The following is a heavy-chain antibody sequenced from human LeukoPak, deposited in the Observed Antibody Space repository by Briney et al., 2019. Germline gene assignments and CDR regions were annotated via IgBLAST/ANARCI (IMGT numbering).Heavy chain of an antibody. CDR2: ISAYNGNT. J-gene: IGHJ3*02. CDR3: ARVGKDIVVVVAATLLDDAFDI. V-gene: IGHV1-18*01. D-gene: IGHD2-15*01. CDR1: GYTFTSYG. Sequence: ASVKVSCKASGYTFTSYGISWVRQAPGQGLEWMGWISAYNGNTNYAQKLQGRVTMTTDTSTSTAYMELRSLRSDDTAVYYCARVGKDIVVVVAATLLDDAFDIWGQGQWSPSLQ.